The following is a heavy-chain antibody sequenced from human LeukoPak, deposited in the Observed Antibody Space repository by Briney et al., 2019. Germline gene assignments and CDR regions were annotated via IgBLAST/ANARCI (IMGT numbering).Heavy chain of an antibody. Sequence: GGSLRLSCAASGLTFSSYAMSWVRQAPGKGLEWVSAISGSGGSTYYADSVKGRFTISRDNSKNTLYLQMNSLRAEDTAVYYCAKVRQGYYGSGSYFYFDYWGQGTLVTVSS. D-gene: IGHD3-10*01. V-gene: IGHV3-23*01. CDR2: ISGSGGST. CDR3: AKVRQGYYGSGSYFYFDY. J-gene: IGHJ4*02. CDR1: GLTFSSYA.